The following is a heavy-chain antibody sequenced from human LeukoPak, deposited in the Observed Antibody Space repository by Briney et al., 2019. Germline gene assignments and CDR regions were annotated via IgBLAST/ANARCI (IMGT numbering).Heavy chain of an antibody. CDR1: GNYW. J-gene: IGHJ4*02. Sequence: GGSLRLSCAASGNYWMHWVRQAPGKGLVGVSHINSDGSWTSYADSVKGRFTISRDNAKNSLYLQMNSLRAEDTAVYYCARTYYYGSGSYLGYWGQGTLVTVSS. V-gene: IGHV3-74*01. CDR2: INSDGSWT. D-gene: IGHD3-10*01. CDR3: ARTYYYGSGSYLGY.